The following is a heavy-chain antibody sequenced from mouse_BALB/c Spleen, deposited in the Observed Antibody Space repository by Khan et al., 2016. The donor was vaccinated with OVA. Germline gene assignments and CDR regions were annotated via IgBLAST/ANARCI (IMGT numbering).Heavy chain of an antibody. CDR3: ARRTTEYALDY. CDR1: GYTFTSHT. Sequence: VQLQQSGAELARPGASVKMSCKASGYTFTSHTMHWVKQRPGQGLEWIGYINPRSGSTQYNQKFNDKATLTADISSSTAYMQLSSLTSEDSAVYYGARRTTEYALDYWGQGTSVTVSS. D-gene: IGHD2-14*01. J-gene: IGHJ4*01. V-gene: IGHV1-4*01. CDR2: INPRSGST.